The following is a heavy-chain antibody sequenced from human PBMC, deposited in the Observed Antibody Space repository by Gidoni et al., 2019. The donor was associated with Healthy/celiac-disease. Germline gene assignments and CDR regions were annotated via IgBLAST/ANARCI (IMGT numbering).Heavy chain of an antibody. CDR1: GLTLSSYA. V-gene: IGHV3-23*01. CDR2: ISGSGGST. J-gene: IGHJ6*03. Sequence: EVPLLESGGGLVQPGGSLRLSCAAYGLTLSSYAMSWVRQAPGKGLEWVSAISGSGGSTYYADSVKGRFTISRDNSKNTLYLQMNSLRAEDTAVYYCAKDQPLGYYYYMDVWGKGTTVTVSS. CDR3: AKDQPLGYYYYMDV.